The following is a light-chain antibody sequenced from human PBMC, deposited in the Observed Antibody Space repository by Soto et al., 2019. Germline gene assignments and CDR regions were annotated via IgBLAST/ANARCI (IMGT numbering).Light chain of an antibody. J-gene: IGLJ2*01. CDR1: SSDVGAYNY. CDR2: EVN. CDR3: SSYTSSSTLV. V-gene: IGLV2-14*01. Sequence: QSALTQPASVSGSPGQSITISCTGTSSDVGAYNYVSWYQQHPGKAPKLMIFEVNNRPSGVSNRFSGSQSGNTASLAISGLQAEDEVDYNCSSYTSSSTLVLGRGTKLTVL.